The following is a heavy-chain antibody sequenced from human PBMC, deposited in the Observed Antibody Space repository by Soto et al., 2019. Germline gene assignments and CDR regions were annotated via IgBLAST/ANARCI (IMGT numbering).Heavy chain of an antibody. V-gene: IGHV1-69*04. CDR2: IIPILGIA. CDR3: ARERLSGYSSSWPYYFDY. D-gene: IGHD6-13*01. Sequence: GLEWMGRIIPILGIANYAQKFQGRVTITADKSTSTAYMELSSLRSEDTAVYYCARERLSGYSSSWPYYFDYWGQRTLVTVSS. J-gene: IGHJ4*02.